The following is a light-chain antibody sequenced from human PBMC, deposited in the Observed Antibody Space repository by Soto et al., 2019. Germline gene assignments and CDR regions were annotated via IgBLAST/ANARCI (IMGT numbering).Light chain of an antibody. CDR3: EQYDISPRT. CDR2: GSS. V-gene: IGKV3-20*01. CDR1: QSLNSFY. J-gene: IGKJ1*01. Sequence: EIVLTQSPGTLSLSPGERATLSCRASQSLNSFYLAWYQQKPGQAPRLLIYGSSNRATGIPDRFSGSGSGTDFALTISRRDPEDFAVYYCEQYDISPRTFGQGTKVEVK.